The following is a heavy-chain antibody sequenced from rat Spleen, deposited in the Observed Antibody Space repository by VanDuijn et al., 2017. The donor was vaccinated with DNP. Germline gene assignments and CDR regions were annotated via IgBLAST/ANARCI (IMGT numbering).Heavy chain of an antibody. CDR2: ISTSGGST. V-gene: IGHV5S13*01. CDR1: GFTFSNYG. D-gene: IGHD1-12*02. Sequence: EVQLVESGGGLVQPERSLKLSCAASGFTFSNYGMAWVRQAPKKGLEWVATISTSGGSTYYRDSVKGRFTISRNNAKSALYLQMDSLRSEDTATYYCASSYYYDGSYYPFAYWGQGTLVTVSS. J-gene: IGHJ3*01. CDR3: ASSYYYDGSYYPFAY.